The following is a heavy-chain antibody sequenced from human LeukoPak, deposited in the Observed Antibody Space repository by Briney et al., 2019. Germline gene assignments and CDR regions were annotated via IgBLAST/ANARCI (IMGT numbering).Heavy chain of an antibody. D-gene: IGHD3-22*01. J-gene: IGHJ6*02. CDR3: ARGLRDSSSFLSDYYFGLDV. Sequence: RPSQTLSLTCTVSGGSISSGGYYWSWIRQHPGKGLEWIGYIYYSGSTYYNPSLKSRVTISMHTSKSQYSLEVTSVTAADTAVYFCARGLRDSSSFLSDYYFGLDVWGQGTTVTVSS. V-gene: IGHV4-31*03. CDR2: IYYSGST. CDR1: GGSISSGGYY.